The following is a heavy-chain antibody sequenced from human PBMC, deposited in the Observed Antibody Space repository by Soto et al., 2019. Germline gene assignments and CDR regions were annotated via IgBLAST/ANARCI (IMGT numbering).Heavy chain of an antibody. D-gene: IGHD5-18*01. CDR1: GYTFTSYG. J-gene: IGHJ6*02. CDR3: ARDKGHSSSYYYGMDV. CDR2: ISAYNGNT. Sequence: ASVKVSCKASGYTFTSYGISWVRQAPGQGLEWMGWISAYNGNTNYAQKLQGRVTMTTDTSTSTACMELRSLRSDDTAVYYCARDKGHSSSYYYGMDVWGQGTTVTVSS. V-gene: IGHV1-18*01.